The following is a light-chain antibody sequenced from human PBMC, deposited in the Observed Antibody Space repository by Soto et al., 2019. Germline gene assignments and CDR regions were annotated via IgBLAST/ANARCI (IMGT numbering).Light chain of an antibody. CDR2: AAS. V-gene: IGKV1-39*01. Sequence: DIQMTQSPSSLSASVGDRVTITCRASQSISSYLNWYQQKPGKAPKLLIYAASSLQSGVPSRFSGSGSGTAFTLTISSLQPEDFATYYCQQSYSTLDTFGQGTKLEIK. CDR3: QQSYSTLDT. CDR1: QSISSY. J-gene: IGKJ2*01.